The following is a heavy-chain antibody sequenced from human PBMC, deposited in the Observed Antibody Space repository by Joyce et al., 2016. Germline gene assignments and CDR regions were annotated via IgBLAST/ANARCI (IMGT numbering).Heavy chain of an antibody. Sequence: QVQLVQSGAEVKRPGASVKVSCKASGYTFTGYYMHWVRQDPRQGVEWMGRINPNPGGTDLAQKFQGRVTMTTDTTISTAYMELSSVNSDDTAVYFCARVVDPAKSFDYWGQGTLVTVSS. CDR2: INPNPGGT. V-gene: IGHV1-2*06. CDR1: GYTFTGYY. CDR3: ARVVDPAKSFDY. J-gene: IGHJ4*02. D-gene: IGHD5-18*01.